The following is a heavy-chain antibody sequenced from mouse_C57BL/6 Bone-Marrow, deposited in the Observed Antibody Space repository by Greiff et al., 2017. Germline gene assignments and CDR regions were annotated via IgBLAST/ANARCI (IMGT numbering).Heavy chain of an antibody. CDR1: GYTFTDHT. Sequence: QVQLQQPDAELVKPGASVKISCKVSGYTFTDHTIHWMKQRPEQGLEWIGYISPTDGSTNYNAQFKGKAPLTADKSSSTAYMQPTSLTSAASAVYVSERWSDRWGWYVEVWGTGTTVTVSS. D-gene: IGHD2-13*01. CDR3: ERWSDRWGWYVEV. J-gene: IGHJ1*03. CDR2: ISPTDGST. V-gene: IGHV1-78*01.